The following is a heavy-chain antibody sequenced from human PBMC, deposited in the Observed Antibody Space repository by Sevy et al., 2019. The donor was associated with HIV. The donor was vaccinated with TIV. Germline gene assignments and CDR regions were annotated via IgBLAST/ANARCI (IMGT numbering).Heavy chain of an antibody. CDR1: GFTFSSYS. J-gene: IGHJ4*02. D-gene: IGHD2-15*01. Sequence: GGYLRLSCAASGFTFSSYSMNWVRQAPGKGLEWVSYISSSRYTIYYADSVTGRFTISRDNVKNSLYLQMNSLRAEDTAVYYCARGPRWYYFDYWGQGTLVTVSS. CDR2: ISSSRYTI. CDR3: ARGPRWYYFDY. V-gene: IGHV3-48*01.